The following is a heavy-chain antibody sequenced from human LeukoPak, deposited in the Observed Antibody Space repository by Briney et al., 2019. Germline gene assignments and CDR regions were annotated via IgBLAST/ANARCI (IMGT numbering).Heavy chain of an antibody. V-gene: IGHV4-31*03. CDR1: GGSISSGGYY. CDR3: ARQGLNTATFDF. Sequence: PSETLSLTCTVSGGSISSGGYYWSWIRQHPGKGLEWIGYIYYSGSTDNNPSLKSRVTISVDTSKNQFSLKLSSVTATDTAVYYCARQGLNTATFDFWGQGTLVTVSS. CDR2: IYYSGST. J-gene: IGHJ4*02. D-gene: IGHD4-17*01.